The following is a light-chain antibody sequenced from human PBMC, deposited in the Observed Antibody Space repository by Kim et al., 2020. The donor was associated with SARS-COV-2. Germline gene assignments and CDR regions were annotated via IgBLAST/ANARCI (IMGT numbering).Light chain of an antibody. V-gene: IGKV1-12*01. Sequence: ASVGDRVTITGRASQVISSWLAWYQPKPGKAPKLLISAASSLQSGVPSRFSGSGSGTDFTLTISSLQPEDFASYYCQRADSFPLGFGGGTKVDIK. CDR1: QVISSW. CDR2: AAS. CDR3: QRADSFPLG. J-gene: IGKJ4*01.